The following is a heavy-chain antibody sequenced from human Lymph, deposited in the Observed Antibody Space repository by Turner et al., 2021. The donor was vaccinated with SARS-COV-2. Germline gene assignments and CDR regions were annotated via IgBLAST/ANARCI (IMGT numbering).Heavy chain of an antibody. CDR1: GITVSRNY. CDR2: SYSGGSS. D-gene: IGHD6-13*01. V-gene: IGHV3-53*04. CDR3: ARDLGTYGMDV. Sequence: EVQLVESGGGLVQPGGSLKLSCAASGITVSRNYMSWVRQAPGKGLEWVSVSYSGGSSYYADSVKGRFTISRHNSKNTLYLQMNSLRVEDTAVYYCARDLGTYGMDVWGQGTTVTVSS. J-gene: IGHJ6*02.